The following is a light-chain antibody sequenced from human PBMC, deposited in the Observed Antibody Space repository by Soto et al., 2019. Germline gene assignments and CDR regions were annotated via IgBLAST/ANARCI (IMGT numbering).Light chain of an antibody. Sequence: QSVLTQPPSVSGAPGQRVTISCTGSSSNIGAGYDVHWYPQLPGTAPKLLIYGNSNRPSGVPDRFSGSKSGTSASLAITGLQAEDEADYYCQSYDSSLSGYVVFGGGPKLTVL. CDR2: GNS. J-gene: IGLJ2*01. CDR3: QSYDSSLSGYVV. V-gene: IGLV1-40*01. CDR1: SSNIGAGYD.